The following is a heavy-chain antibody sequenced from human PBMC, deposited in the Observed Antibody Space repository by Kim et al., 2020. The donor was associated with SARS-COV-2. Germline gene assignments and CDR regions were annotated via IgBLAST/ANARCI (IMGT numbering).Heavy chain of an antibody. CDR3: ASQGGFRSSW. Sequence: SETLSLTCVVSGGFSSSNDWWSWVRQPPGKGLEWIGEIHHSGVTQYNPSLKSRVTISVDKSKNQFSLNLSSVTAADTAVYYCASQGGFRSSWWGQGTLVTVSS. CDR1: GGFSSSNDW. V-gene: IGHV4-4*02. D-gene: IGHD6-19*01. J-gene: IGHJ4*02. CDR2: IHHSGVT.